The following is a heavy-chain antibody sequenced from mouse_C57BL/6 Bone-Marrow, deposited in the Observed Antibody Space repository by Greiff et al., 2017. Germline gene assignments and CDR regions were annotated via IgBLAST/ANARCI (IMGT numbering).Heavy chain of an antibody. Sequence: QVQLKQPGAELVRPGTSVKLSCKASGYTFTSYWMHWVKQRPGQGLEWIGVIDPSDSYTNYNQKFKGKATLNVDTSSSTSYMQLSSLTSEDSAVYYCANYYGSSYPPGRFDVWGTGTTVTVSS. CDR1: GYTFTSYW. D-gene: IGHD1-1*01. V-gene: IGHV1-59*01. CDR2: IDPSDSYT. CDR3: ANYYGSSYPPGRFDV. J-gene: IGHJ1*03.